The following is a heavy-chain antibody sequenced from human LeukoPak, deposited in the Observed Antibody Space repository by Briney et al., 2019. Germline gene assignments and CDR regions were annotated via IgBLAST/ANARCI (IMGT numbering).Heavy chain of an antibody. V-gene: IGHV1-2*02. CDR1: GYTFTGYY. CDR3: ARTLHSGYHLDY. J-gene: IGHJ4*02. D-gene: IGHD5-12*01. CDR2: INPNSGGT. Sequence: ASVKVSCKASGYTFTGYYMHWVRQAPGQGLEWMGWINPNSGGTNYAQKFQGRVTMTRDTSISTAYMELSRLRSDDTAVYYCARTLHSGYHLDYWGQGTLVTVSS.